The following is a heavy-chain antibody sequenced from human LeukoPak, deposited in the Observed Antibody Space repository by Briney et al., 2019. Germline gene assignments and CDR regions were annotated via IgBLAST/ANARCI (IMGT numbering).Heavy chain of an antibody. CDR3: ARVRGYDFWSGYFPTHFDY. J-gene: IGHJ4*02. Sequence: GGSLRLSCAASGFTFSSYWMPWVRQAPGKGLVWVSRINRDGSSTSYAASVKGRFTISRDNAKNTLYLQMNSLRAEDTAVYYCARVRGYDFWSGYFPTHFDYWGQGTLVTVSS. V-gene: IGHV3-74*01. CDR2: INRDGSST. D-gene: IGHD3-3*01. CDR1: GFTFSSYW.